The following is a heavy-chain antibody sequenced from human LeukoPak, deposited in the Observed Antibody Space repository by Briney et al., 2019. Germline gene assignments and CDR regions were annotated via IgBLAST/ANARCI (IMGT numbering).Heavy chain of an antibody. CDR3: AKMMGQRLYDYCMDV. V-gene: IGHV3-23*01. D-gene: IGHD3-16*01. CDR1: GFASCNVA. CDR2: MSGSGDGT. Sequence: GSLRLSCAASGFASCNVAMSWVCQAPGKGLEWVSAMSGSGDGTYYADSVKGQFTISRDNSKNTLYLQMNSLRAEDTAVYYCAKMMGQRLYDYCMDVWGKGTTVTVSS. J-gene: IGHJ6*03.